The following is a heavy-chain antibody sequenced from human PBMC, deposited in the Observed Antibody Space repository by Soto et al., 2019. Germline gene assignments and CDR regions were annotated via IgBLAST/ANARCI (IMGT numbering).Heavy chain of an antibody. CDR3: AAGGGLPRYF. CDR1: GGSISSGGYS. J-gene: IGHJ4*02. CDR2: IYHSGST. V-gene: IGHV4-30-2*01. Sequence: QLQLQESGSGLVKPSQTLSLTCAVSGGSISSGGYSWSWIRQPPGKGLEWIGYIYHSGSTSYNPSLKSRVTTSGDRSTYQSSLKLSSVTAADTAVYHCAAGGGLPRYFWGQGTLVTVSS. D-gene: IGHD5-12*01.